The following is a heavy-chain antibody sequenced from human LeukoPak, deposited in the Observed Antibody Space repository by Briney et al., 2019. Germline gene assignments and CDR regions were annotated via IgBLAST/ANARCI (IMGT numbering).Heavy chain of an antibody. Sequence: GGSLRLSCAASGFTFSSYAMSWVRQAPGKGLEWVSPISGSGGSTYYADSVKGRFTISRDNAKNSLYLQMNSLRVEDTAFYYCAKDNRRHYTSGPNPDSLHWGQGALVTVSS. D-gene: IGHD6-19*01. CDR1: GFTFSSYA. CDR2: ISGSGGST. V-gene: IGHV3-23*01. CDR3: AKDNRRHYTSGPNPDSLH. J-gene: IGHJ4*02.